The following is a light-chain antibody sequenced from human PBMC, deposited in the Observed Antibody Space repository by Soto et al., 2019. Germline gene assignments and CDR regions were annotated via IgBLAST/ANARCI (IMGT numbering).Light chain of an antibody. CDR1: QSVSSTY. CDR3: QQYGSSRWT. Sequence: EIVLTQSPGTLSLSPGEGATLSCRASQSVSSTYLAWYQQKPGQAPRLVIYGASSRATGIPDRFSGSGSGTDFTLTISRLEPEDFAVYYCQQYGSSRWTFGQGTKVEIK. CDR2: GAS. J-gene: IGKJ1*01. V-gene: IGKV3-20*01.